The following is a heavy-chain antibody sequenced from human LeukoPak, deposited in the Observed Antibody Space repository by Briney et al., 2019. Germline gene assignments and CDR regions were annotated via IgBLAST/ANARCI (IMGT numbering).Heavy chain of an antibody. CDR2: MNPNSGNT. D-gene: IGHD3-9*01. CDR1: GYTFTSYD. J-gene: IGHJ4*02. Sequence: ASVKVSCKASGYTFTSYDINWVRQATGQGLEWMGWMNPNSGNTGYAQKFQGRVTMTRNTSISTAYMELSSLRSEDTAVYYCAAGADYDILTDPDDYWGQGTLVTVSS. V-gene: IGHV1-8*01. CDR3: AAGADYDILTDPDDY.